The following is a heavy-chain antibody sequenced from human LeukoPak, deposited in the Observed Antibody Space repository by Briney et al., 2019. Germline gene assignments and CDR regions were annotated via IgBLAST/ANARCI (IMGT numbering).Heavy chain of an antibody. J-gene: IGHJ3*02. CDR2: ISSSGGGT. CDR3: AKSRSWSPYDAFDI. D-gene: IGHD6-13*01. CDR1: GFTFSSYW. Sequence: GGSQRLSCAASGFTFSSYWMSWVRQAPGKGLEWVSAISSSGGGTYYADSVKGRFTISRDNSKNTLYLQMNSLRAEDTAVYYCAKSRSWSPYDAFDIWGQGTMVTVSS. V-gene: IGHV3-23*01.